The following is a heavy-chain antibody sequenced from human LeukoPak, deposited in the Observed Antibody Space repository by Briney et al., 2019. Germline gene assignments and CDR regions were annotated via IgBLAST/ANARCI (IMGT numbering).Heavy chain of an antibody. CDR3: ARHAWSTYYYYYMDV. J-gene: IGHJ6*03. Sequence: SETLSLTCTVSGGSISSYYWSWIRQPPGKGLEWIGYIYYSGSTYYNPSLKSRVTISVDMSKNQFSLKLSSVTAADTAVYYCARHAWSTYYYYYMDVWGKGTTVTVSS. CDR1: GGSISSYY. V-gene: IGHV4-59*08. CDR2: IYYSGST. D-gene: IGHD2-8*02.